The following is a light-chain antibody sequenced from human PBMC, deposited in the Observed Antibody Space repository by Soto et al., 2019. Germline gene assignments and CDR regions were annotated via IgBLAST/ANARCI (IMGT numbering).Light chain of an antibody. CDR1: SSNVGSYKL. J-gene: IGLJ1*01. CDR2: EVN. V-gene: IGLV2-23*02. Sequence: QSVLTRPASVSVSPGQSITSSCTGTSSNVGSYKLVSWYQQHPGKAPKLMIFEVNKRPSGVSNRFSGSKSGNTASLTISGLKVEDEADYYCCSSGGSPTYVFGTGTKVTVL. CDR3: CSSGGSPTYV.